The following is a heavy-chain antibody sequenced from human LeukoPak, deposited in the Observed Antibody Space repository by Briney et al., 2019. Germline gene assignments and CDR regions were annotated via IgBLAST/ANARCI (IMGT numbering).Heavy chain of an antibody. D-gene: IGHD2-2*01. V-gene: IGHV6-1*01. CDR3: ARWSVVPAATVDY. J-gene: IGHJ4*02. CDR1: GDSVSNNSAA. Sequence: SQTLSLTCAISGDSVSNNSAAWDWIRQSPSRGLEWLGRTYYGSKCYNDYAVSVKSRIAIYPDTSKDQFSLQLNSVTPEDTAVYYCARWSVVPAATVDYWGQGTLVTVSS. CDR2: TYYGSKCYN.